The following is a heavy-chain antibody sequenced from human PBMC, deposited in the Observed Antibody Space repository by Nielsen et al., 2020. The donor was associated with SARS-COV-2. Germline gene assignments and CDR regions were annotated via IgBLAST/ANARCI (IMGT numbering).Heavy chain of an antibody. Sequence: GGSLRLSCAASGFTFTYHGIHWVRQAPGKGLEWVALISDDGSHEYYADSVKGRFTISRDNSKKTVSLQMSRLRHEDTAVYYCATADDYDYWGQGTVVTVSS. V-gene: IGHV3-30*03. J-gene: IGHJ4*02. CDR3: ATADDYDY. D-gene: IGHD4-11*01. CDR1: GFTFTYHG. CDR2: ISDDGSHE.